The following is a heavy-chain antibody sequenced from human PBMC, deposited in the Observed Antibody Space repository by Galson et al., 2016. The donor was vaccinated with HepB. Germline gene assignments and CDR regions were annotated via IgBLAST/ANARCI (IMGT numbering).Heavy chain of an antibody. D-gene: IGHD2-15*01. J-gene: IGHJ4*02. CDR3: GKDGGAPRD. CDR1: GFTFIYYA. Sequence: SLRLSCAASGFTFIYYAMTWVRQAPGKGLEWVAGITDSGGTTSYADSVKGRFTISRDNSKNTVYLQMTSLGADDTAVYFCGKDGGAPRDWGQGTLVTVSS. CDR2: ITDSGGTT. V-gene: IGHV3-23*01.